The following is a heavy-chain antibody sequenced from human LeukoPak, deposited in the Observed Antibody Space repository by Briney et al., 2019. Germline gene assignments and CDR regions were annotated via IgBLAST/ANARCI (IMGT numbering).Heavy chain of an antibody. CDR3: ARTHREYGSGCPDY. V-gene: IGHV3-33*07. Sequence: GGSLRLPCTASGFPFSSYGMYWVRQAPGKGLEWLAFIWHDGLKTYYADSVKGRFTIARDDSQNTLYVHLSSLRPEDTGVYFCARTHREYGSGCPDYWGQGTLVTVSS. J-gene: IGHJ4*02. CDR2: IWHDGLKT. D-gene: IGHD6-19*01. CDR1: GFPFSSYG.